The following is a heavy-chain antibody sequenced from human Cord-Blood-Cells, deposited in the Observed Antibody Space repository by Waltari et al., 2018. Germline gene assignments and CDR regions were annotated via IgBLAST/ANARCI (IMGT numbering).Heavy chain of an antibody. CDR1: GYTLTDVS. CDR3: ATAEPLGSSSSGKGAFDI. D-gene: IGHD6-6*01. Sequence: QVQLVQSGAEVKTPGASVKVSCKVSGYTLTDVSMHWVRQAPDKGLEWMGGFDPEDGETIYAQKFQGRVTMTEDTSTDTAYMELSSLRSEDTAVYYCATAEPLGSSSSGKGAFDIWGQGTMVTVSS. V-gene: IGHV1-24*01. J-gene: IGHJ3*02. CDR2: FDPEDGET.